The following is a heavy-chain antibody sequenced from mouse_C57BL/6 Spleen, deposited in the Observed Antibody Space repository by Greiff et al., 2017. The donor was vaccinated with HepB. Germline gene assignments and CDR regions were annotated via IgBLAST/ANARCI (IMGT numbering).Heavy chain of an antibody. V-gene: IGHV3-6*01. J-gene: IGHJ1*03. CDR1: GYSITRGYY. Sequence: EVQLQESGPGLVKPSQSLSLTCSVTGYSITRGYYWNWIRQFPGNKLEWMGYISYDGSNNYNPSLKNRISITRDTSKNQFFLKLNSVTTEDTATYYCARPRSTMVTTWYVDVWGTGTTGTVSS. CDR2: ISYDGSN. D-gene: IGHD2-2*01. CDR3: ARPRSTMVTTWYVDV.